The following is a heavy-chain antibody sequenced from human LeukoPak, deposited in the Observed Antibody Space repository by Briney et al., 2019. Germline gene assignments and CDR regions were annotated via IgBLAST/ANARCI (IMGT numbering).Heavy chain of an antibody. J-gene: IGHJ6*03. D-gene: IGHD4-23*01. Sequence: KTSQTLSLTCTVSGGSISSGGYYWSWIRQHPGMGLEWIGYIYYSGSTYYNPSLKSRVTISVDTSKNQFSLKLSSVTAADTAVYYCGGNYGTSDGYYYMDVWGKGTTVTVSS. CDR3: GGNYGTSDGYYYMDV. CDR2: IYYSGST. CDR1: GGSISSGGYY. V-gene: IGHV4-31*03.